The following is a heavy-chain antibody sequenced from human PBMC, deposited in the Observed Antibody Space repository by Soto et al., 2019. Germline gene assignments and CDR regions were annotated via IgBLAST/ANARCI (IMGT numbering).Heavy chain of an antibody. CDR2: IWHDGNNK. CDR3: ARERINGTSTYYYGLDV. D-gene: IGHD1-20*01. Sequence: GGSLRSSCAASGFTFRIYGMHWVRQAPGKVLELVAIIWHDGNNKYYAYSVRGRFIISRDNSKNRLYLQMNSLRAEDTAVYYCARERINGTSTYYYGLDVWGQVTTVPVSS. CDR1: GFTFRIYG. J-gene: IGHJ6*02. V-gene: IGHV3-33*01.